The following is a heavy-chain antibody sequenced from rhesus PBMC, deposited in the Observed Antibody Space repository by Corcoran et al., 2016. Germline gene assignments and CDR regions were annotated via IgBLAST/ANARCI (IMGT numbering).Heavy chain of an antibody. J-gene: IGHJ4*01. V-gene: IGHV4-173*01. CDR3: AKSRGATCARDF. D-gene: IGHD1-44*02. CDR1: GGSISSNY. Sequence: QLQLQESGPGLVKPSETLSLTCAVSGGSISSNYWSWIRQPPGKGLEWIGRISGSGGRTNHNPSLKSRDTITTDTPKNQFSLKLNSVTAADTAVYYCAKSRGATCARDFWGQGVLVTVSS. CDR2: ISGSGGRT.